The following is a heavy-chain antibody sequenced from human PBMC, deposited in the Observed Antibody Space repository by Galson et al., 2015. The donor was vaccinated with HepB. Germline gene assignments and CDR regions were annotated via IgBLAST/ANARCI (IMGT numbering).Heavy chain of an antibody. CDR2: INPNSGGT. CDR3: ARGVIHPEWLTTDYYYMDV. J-gene: IGHJ6*03. D-gene: IGHD5-12*01. CDR1: GYTFTGYY. Sequence: SVKVSCKASGYTFTGYYMHWVRQAPGQGLEWMGWINPNSGGTNYAQKFQGRVTMTRDTSISTAYMELSRLRSDDTAVYYCARGVIHPEWLTTDYYYMDVWGKGTTVTVSS. V-gene: IGHV1-2*02.